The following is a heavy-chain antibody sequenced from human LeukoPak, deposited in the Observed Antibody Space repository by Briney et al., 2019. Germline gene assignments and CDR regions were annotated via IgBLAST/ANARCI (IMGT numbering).Heavy chain of an antibody. J-gene: IGHJ6*02. D-gene: IGHD6-6*01. Sequence: GGSLRLSCTGSGFTFSSYNMNWVRQAPGKGLEWVSTITSTSTYIAYADSVKGRFTISRDNADNSFYLQMNSLRADDTAIYYCAKERPHGMDVWGQGTSVTVSS. V-gene: IGHV3-21*01. CDR3: AKERPHGMDV. CDR1: GFTFSSYN. CDR2: ITSTSTYI.